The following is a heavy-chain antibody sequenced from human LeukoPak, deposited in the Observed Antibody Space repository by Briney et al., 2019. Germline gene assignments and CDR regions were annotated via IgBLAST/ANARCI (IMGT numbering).Heavy chain of an antibody. V-gene: IGHV4-59*11. D-gene: IGHD3-22*01. Sequence: SETLSLTCTVSGGSISSHYRRWIRQPPGKGLEWIGYIYYSGSTNCNPSLKSRVTISVDTSKNQFSLKLSSVTAADTAFYYCARYYFDSSGYYSFDFWGQGTLVTVSS. CDR1: GGSISSHY. CDR3: ARYYFDSSGYYSFDF. CDR2: IYYSGST. J-gene: IGHJ4*02.